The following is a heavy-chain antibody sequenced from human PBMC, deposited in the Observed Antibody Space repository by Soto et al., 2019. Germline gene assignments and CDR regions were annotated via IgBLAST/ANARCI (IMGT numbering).Heavy chain of an antibody. CDR3: TRGRYGDY. D-gene: IGHD1-1*01. CDR1: GYGFTTYG. J-gene: IGHJ4*02. Sequence: QVHLVQSGAEVKKPGASVKVSCKGSGYGFTTYGITWVRQAPGQGLEWMAWISAHNGNTKYAQKLQGRVTVTRDTSTSTAHMELRSLRSDDTAVYYCTRGRYGDYWGQGALVTVSS. V-gene: IGHV1-18*01. CDR2: ISAHNGNT.